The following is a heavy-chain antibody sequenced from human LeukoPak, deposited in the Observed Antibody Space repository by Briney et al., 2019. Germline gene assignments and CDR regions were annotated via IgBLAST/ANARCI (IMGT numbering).Heavy chain of an antibody. D-gene: IGHD3-9*01. CDR1: GGSISSYY. Sequence: PSETLSLTCTVSGGSISSYYWSWIRQPPGKGLEWIGYIYYSGSTNYNPSLKSRVTISVDTSKNQFSLKLSSVTAADTAVYYCARDLLSYGMDVWGQGTTVTVSS. J-gene: IGHJ6*02. CDR3: ARDLLSYGMDV. V-gene: IGHV4-59*01. CDR2: IYYSGST.